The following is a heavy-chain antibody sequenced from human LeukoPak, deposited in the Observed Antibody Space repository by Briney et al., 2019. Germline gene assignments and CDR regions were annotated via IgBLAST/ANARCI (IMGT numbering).Heavy chain of an antibody. CDR2: IRYDGSNQ. Sequence: SGGSLRLSCAATGFTFSALGMHWVRQAPGEGVEGVAFIRYDGSNQYYEDSLKGRFTISRDNYKNEVYLEMSRLRPEDSVLYYCVKDDFYAADEAWGRGTLVTVSS. CDR1: GFTFSALG. CDR3: VKDDFYAADEA. V-gene: IGHV3-30*02. D-gene: IGHD2/OR15-2a*01. J-gene: IGHJ5*02.